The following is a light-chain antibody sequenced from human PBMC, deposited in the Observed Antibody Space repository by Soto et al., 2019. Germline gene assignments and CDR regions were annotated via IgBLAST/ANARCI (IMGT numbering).Light chain of an antibody. CDR1: QSVSSY. J-gene: IGKJ5*01. V-gene: IGKV3-11*01. CDR2: DAS. CDR3: QQRDSWPFT. Sequence: EIVLTQSPATLSLSPGERATLSCRASQSVSSYLAWYQQKPGQAPRLLIYDASNRATDIPARFSGRGSGTDFSLTISSLEPEDFAVYYCQQRDSWPFTFGQGTRVEIK.